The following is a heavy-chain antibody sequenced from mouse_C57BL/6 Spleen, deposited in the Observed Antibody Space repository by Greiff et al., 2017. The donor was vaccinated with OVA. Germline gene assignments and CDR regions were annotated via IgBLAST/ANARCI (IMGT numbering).Heavy chain of an antibody. Sequence: VQLQQSGAELVRPGASVTLSCKASGYTFTDYEMHWVKQTPVHGLEWIGAIDPETGGTAYTQKFKGKAILTADKSSSTAYMELRSLTSEDAAVYYCTRGSAGPYYFDYWGQGTTRTVSS. D-gene: IGHD3-2*02. CDR3: TRGSAGPYYFDY. CDR2: IDPETGGT. J-gene: IGHJ2*01. V-gene: IGHV1-15*01. CDR1: GYTFTDYE.